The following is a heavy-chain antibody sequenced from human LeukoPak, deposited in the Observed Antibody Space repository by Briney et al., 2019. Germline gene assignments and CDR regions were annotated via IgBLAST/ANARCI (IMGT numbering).Heavy chain of an antibody. D-gene: IGHD3-22*01. V-gene: IGHV3-23*01. CDR1: AFTFSTFA. J-gene: IGHJ4*02. CDR3: AKAPDSSGFPSYFDS. Sequence: GRCLRLSCAVSAFTFSTFAMNWVRQAPGKGLEWVSSLSDSAVSSYYADSVKGRFTISRDNSKNTLYLQMNSLRAEDTATYYCAKAPDSSGFPSYFDSWGQGTLVAVSS. CDR2: LSDSAVSS.